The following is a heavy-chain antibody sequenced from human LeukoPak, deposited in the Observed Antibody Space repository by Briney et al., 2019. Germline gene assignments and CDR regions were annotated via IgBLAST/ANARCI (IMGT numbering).Heavy chain of an antibody. CDR3: AGGGDFDY. Sequence: GGSLRLSCAASGFSFSIYFMNWVRQAPGEGLEWVSSISRTSEYIHYADSVRGRFAISRDNAKNSVYLQMNSLRAEDTAVYFCAGGGDFDYWGQGILVNVSA. CDR1: GFSFSIYF. V-gene: IGHV3-21*01. D-gene: IGHD3-16*01. CDR2: ISRTSEYI. J-gene: IGHJ4*02.